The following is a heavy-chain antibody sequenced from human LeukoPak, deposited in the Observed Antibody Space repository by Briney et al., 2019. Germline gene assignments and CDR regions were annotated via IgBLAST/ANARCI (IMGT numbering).Heavy chain of an antibody. Sequence: GGSLRLSCAASGFSFSSFSMNWVRQAPGKGLEYVSYISSGSGTIYYADSVQGRFTISRDNAKNSLYLQMNSLSAEDTAVYYCARAQKYSYDAFDIWGQGTMVTVSS. D-gene: IGHD4-11*01. CDR2: ISSGSGTI. V-gene: IGHV3-48*04. J-gene: IGHJ3*02. CDR3: ARAQKYSYDAFDI. CDR1: GFSFSSFS.